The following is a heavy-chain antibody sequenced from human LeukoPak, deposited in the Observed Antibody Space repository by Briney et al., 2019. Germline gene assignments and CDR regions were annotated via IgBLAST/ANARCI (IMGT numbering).Heavy chain of an antibody. CDR3: AREATWGQWYFDH. V-gene: IGHV3-30*03. D-gene: IGHD7-27*01. J-gene: IGHJ4*02. CDR2: IARDGGAK. CDR1: GFSFSNHG. Sequence: GGSLRLSCVASGFSFSNHGMHWVRQAPGKGLEWVSVIARDGGAKFYADSVKGRFTLSRDNSKNMFLLQMNFLTVEDTAIYYCAREATWGQWYFDHWGQGTPVTVSS.